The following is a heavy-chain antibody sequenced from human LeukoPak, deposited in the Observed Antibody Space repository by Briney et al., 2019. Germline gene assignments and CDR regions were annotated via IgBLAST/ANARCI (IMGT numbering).Heavy chain of an antibody. CDR3: TRERRGSHHTFDY. CDR2: ITTSGSST. V-gene: IGHV3-11*01. J-gene: IGHJ4*02. CDR1: GFSFSNYY. Sequence: GGSLRLSCASSGFSFSNYYMSWVRQAPGKGLEWISYITTSGSSTNYADSVKGRFTISRDNAKNSVVLQMNSLRTEDTAVYYCTRERRGSHHTFDYWGQGTLVTVSS. D-gene: IGHD3-16*02.